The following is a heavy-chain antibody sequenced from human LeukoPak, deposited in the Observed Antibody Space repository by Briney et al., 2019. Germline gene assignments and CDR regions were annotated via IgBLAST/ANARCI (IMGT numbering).Heavy chain of an antibody. CDR2: ISSNGGST. J-gene: IGHJ4*02. Sequence: GGSLRLSCSASGFTFSSYAMHWVRQAPGKGLEYVSAISSNGGSTYYADSVKGRFTISRDNSKNTLYLRMSSLRAEDTAVYYCVKDQGIAVAALFDYWGQGTLVTVSS. V-gene: IGHV3-64D*06. CDR3: VKDQGIAVAALFDY. D-gene: IGHD6-19*01. CDR1: GFTFSSYA.